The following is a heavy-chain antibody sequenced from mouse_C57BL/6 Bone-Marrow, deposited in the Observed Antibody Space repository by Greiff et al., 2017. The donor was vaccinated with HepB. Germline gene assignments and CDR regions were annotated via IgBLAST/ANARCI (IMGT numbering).Heavy chain of an antibody. CDR3: ARHEVVYAMDY. V-gene: IGHV5-6*02. CDR1: GFTFSSYG. D-gene: IGHD1-1*02. J-gene: IGHJ4*01. Sequence: DVKLVESGGDLVKPGGSLKLSCAASGFTFSSYGMSWVRQTPDKRLEWVATISSGGSYTYYPDSVKGRFTISRDNAKNTLYLQMSSLKSEDTAMYYCARHEVVYAMDYWGQGTSVTVSS. CDR2: ISSGGSYT.